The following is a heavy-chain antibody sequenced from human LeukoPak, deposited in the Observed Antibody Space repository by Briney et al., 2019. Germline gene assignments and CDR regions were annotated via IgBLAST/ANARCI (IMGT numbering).Heavy chain of an antibody. CDR1: GFAFSTYA. CDR2: ISTSGGTI. V-gene: IGHV3-48*03. D-gene: IGHD4-11*01. CDR3: ARGPLSNYYYFEY. J-gene: IGHJ4*02. Sequence: PGGSLRLSCAASGFAFSTYAMNWVRQAPGKGLEWISYISTSGGTIYYAGSVEGRFTISRDNADNSLYLQLNSLRVEDTAVYYCARGPLSNYYYFEYWGQGNLVIVSS.